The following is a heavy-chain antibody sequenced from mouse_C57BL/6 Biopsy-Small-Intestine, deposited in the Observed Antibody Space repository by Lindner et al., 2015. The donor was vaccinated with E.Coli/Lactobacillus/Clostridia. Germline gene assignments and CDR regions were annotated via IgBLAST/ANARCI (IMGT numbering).Heavy chain of an antibody. V-gene: IGHV1-19*01. Sequence: VQLQESGPVLVKPGASVKMSCKASGYTFTDYYMNWVKQSHGKSLEWIGVINPYNGGTSYNQKFKGKATLTVDKSSSTAYMELNSLTSEDSAVYYCARGDCDGGAWFAYWGQGTLVTVSA. CDR2: INPYNGGT. CDR3: ARGDCDGGAWFAY. J-gene: IGHJ3*01. CDR1: GYTFTDYY.